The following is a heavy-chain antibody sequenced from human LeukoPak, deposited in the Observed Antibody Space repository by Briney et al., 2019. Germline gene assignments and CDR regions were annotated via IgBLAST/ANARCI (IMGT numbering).Heavy chain of an antibody. CDR3: ARDWDGYNSPGDWLDP. V-gene: IGHV1-18*01. CDR2: ISAYNGNT. Sequence: ASVKVSCKASGYTFTSYGISWVRQAPGQGLEWMGWISAYNGNTNYAQKLQGRVTMTTDTSTSTAYMELRSLRSDDTAVYYCARDWDGYNSPGDWLDPWGQGTLVTVSS. J-gene: IGHJ5*02. D-gene: IGHD6-13*01. CDR1: GYTFTSYG.